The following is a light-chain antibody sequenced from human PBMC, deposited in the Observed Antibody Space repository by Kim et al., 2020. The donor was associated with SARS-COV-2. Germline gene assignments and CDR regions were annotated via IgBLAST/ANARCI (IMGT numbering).Light chain of an antibody. CDR2: LGS. V-gene: IGKV2-28*01. CDR3: IQPLQTGS. CDR1: QSFLHSNGYNY. Sequence: DIVMTQSPLSLRVTPGEPASISCRSSQSFLHSNGYNYLDWYLQKQGQSPQLLIYLGSNRASGVPDRFSGSGSGTDFTLKISGVEGGEVGLYDCIQPLQTGSFGPGTKVDRK. J-gene: IGKJ3*01.